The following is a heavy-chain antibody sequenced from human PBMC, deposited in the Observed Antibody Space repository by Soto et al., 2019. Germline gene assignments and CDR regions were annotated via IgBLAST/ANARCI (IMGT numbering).Heavy chain of an antibody. D-gene: IGHD1-1*01. Sequence: ASVKVSCKASGYSFTTYYLQWVRQAPGQGLEWMGILNPNSGGTNYAQKFQGWVTMTRDTSISTACMELSRLRSDDTAVYYCAREGDDGFTGLSDAFDIWGQGTMVTVSS. J-gene: IGHJ3*02. CDR1: GYSFTTYY. CDR2: LNPNSGGT. CDR3: AREGDDGFTGLSDAFDI. V-gene: IGHV1-2*04.